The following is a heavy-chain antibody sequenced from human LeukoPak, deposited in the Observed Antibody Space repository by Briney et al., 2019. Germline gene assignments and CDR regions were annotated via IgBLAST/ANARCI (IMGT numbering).Heavy chain of an antibody. V-gene: IGHV3-7*01. CDR3: ARESSGSYMK. Sequence: GGSLRLSCAASGFTFRSYWMSWVRQAPGKGLEWVANIKEDGSEKYYVDSVKGRFTISRDNAKNSLYLQMNSLRAEDTAVYYCARESSGSYMKWGQGTLVTVSS. CDR2: IKEDGSEK. D-gene: IGHD3-10*01. J-gene: IGHJ4*02. CDR1: GFTFRSYW.